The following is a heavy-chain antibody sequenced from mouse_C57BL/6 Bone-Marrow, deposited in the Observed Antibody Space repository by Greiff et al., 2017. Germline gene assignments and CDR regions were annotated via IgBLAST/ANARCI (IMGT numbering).Heavy chain of an antibody. V-gene: IGHV1-82*01. CDR1: GYAFSSSW. Sequence: QVQLKQSGPELVKPGASVKISCKASGYAFSSSWMNWVKQRPGKGLEWIGRIYPGDGDTNYNGKFKGKATLTADKSSSTAYMQLSSLTSEDSAVYFCAREGRIYYDPWFAYWGQGTLVTVSA. CDR3: AREGRIYYDPWFAY. D-gene: IGHD2-4*01. J-gene: IGHJ3*01. CDR2: IYPGDGDT.